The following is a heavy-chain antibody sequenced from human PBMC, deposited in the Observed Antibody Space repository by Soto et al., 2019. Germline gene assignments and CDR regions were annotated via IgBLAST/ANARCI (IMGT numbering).Heavy chain of an antibody. V-gene: IGHV1-69*13. J-gene: IGHJ4*02. CDR1: GGTFSSYA. Sequence: PSVKVSCKASGGTFSSYAISWVRQAPGQGLEWMGGIIPIFGTANYAQKFQGRVTITADESTSTAYMELSSLRSEDTAVYYCASSPYYYDSSGYYYGPEFDYWGQGTLVTVSS. CDR3: ASSPYYYDSSGYYYGPEFDY. CDR2: IIPIFGTA. D-gene: IGHD3-22*01.